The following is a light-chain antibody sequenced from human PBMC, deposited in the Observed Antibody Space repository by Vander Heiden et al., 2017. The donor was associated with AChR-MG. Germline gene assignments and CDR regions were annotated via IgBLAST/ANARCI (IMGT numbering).Light chain of an antibody. Sequence: QSALTQPASVSGSPGQSITISCTGTSSDVGGYNYVSWYQQHPGKAHKLMIYDVSNRPSGVSNRFSGSKSGNTASLTISGLQAEDEADYYCSSYTSSSTWVLGGGTKLTVL. CDR1: SSDVGGYNY. V-gene: IGLV2-14*03. J-gene: IGLJ3*02. CDR3: SSYTSSSTWV. CDR2: DVS.